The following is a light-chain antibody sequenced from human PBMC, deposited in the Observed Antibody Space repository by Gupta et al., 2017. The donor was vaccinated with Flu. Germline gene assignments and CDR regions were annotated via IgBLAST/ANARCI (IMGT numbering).Light chain of an antibody. CDR2: GNS. CDR3: QSYDSSLSGSK. Sequence: VTIPCTGSSSTIGEGYDVHWYRQLPEPAPNLLLYGNSNRPSVVPDRFSGSKSGTSASLAITGLQAEDEADYYCQSYDSSLSGSKFGGGTKLTVL. J-gene: IGLJ3*02. CDR1: SSTIGEGYD. V-gene: IGLV1-40*01.